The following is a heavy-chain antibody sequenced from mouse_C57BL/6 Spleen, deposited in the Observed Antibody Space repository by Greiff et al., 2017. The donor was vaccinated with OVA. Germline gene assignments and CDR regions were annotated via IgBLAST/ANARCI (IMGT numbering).Heavy chain of an antibody. J-gene: IGHJ1*03. CDR1: GYSFTGYY. CDR2: INPSTGGT. Sequence: EVQLQQSGPELVKPGASVKISCKASGYSFTGYYMNWVKQSPEKSLEWIGEINPSTGGTTYNQKFKAKATLTVDKSSSTAYMQLKSLTSEDSAVYYCARGGLSNSYWYFDVWGTGTTVTVSS. V-gene: IGHV1-42*01. D-gene: IGHD2-2*01. CDR3: ARGGLSNSYWYFDV.